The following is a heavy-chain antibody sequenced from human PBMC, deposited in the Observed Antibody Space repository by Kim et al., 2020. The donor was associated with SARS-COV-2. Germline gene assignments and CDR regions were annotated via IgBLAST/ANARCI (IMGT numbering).Heavy chain of an antibody. J-gene: IGHJ4*02. CDR3: AKDPYYDFWSGYYFDY. Sequence: GGSLRLSCAASGFTFNNYAMSWVRQAPGKWLEWVSTISGSGGSTYYSDSVKGRFTISRDTSKNTLYLQMNSLRAEDTAVYYCAKDPYYDFWSGYYFDYWGQGTLVTVSS. D-gene: IGHD3-3*01. V-gene: IGHV3-23*01. CDR1: GFTFNNYA. CDR2: ISGSGGST.